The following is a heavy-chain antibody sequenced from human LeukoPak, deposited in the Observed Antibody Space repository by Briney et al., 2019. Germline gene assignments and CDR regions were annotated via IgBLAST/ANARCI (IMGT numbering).Heavy chain of an antibody. D-gene: IGHD2-15*01. CDR2: IYYSGST. CDR1: GGSISSYY. CDR3: ARDSRDCSGGSCSNWFDP. Sequence: SETLSLTCTVSGGSISSYYWSWIRQPPGKGLEWIGYIYYSGSTNYNPSLKSRVTISVDTSKNQFSLKLSSVTAVDTAVYYCARDSRDCSGGSCSNWFDPWGQGTLVTVSS. J-gene: IGHJ5*02. V-gene: IGHV4-59*01.